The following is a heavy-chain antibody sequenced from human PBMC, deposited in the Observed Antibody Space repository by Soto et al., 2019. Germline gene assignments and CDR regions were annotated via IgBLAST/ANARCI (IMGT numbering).Heavy chain of an antibody. V-gene: IGHV4-30-4*01. CDR3: NVDIVATIPYYYYYYGMDV. D-gene: IGHD5-12*01. Sequence: SETLSLTCTVSGGSISSGDYYWSWIRQPPGKGLEWIGSIYYSGSTYYNPSLKSRVTISVDTSKNQFSLKLSSVTAADTAVYYCNVDIVATIPYYYYYYGMDVWGQGTTVTDSS. J-gene: IGHJ6*02. CDR1: GGSISSGDYY. CDR2: IYYSGST.